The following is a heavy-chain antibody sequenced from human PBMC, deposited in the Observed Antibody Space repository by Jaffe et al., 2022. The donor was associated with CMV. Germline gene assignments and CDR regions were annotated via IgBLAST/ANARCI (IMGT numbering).Heavy chain of an antibody. CDR1: GGSISSSSYY. CDR3: ARHLANLEDIVVVVAAPPYGYFDY. V-gene: IGHV4-39*01. CDR2: IYYSGST. Sequence: QLQLQESGPGLVKPSETLSLTCTVSGGSISSSSYYWGWIRQPPGKGLEWIGSIYYSGSTYYNPSLKSRVTISVDTSKNQFSLKLSSVTAADTAVYYCARHLANLEDIVVVVAAPPYGYFDYWGQGTLVTVSS. D-gene: IGHD2-15*01. J-gene: IGHJ4*02.